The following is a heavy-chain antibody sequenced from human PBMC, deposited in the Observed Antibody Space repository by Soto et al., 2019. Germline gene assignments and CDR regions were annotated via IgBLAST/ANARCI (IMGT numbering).Heavy chain of an antibody. CDR1: DGSISSGGYY. CDR3: ATMGTPATGLYYFDY. Sequence: TSETLSLTCTVSDGSISSGGYYWSWIRQHPGKGLEWIGYIYYSGSTYYNPSLKSRVTISVDTSKNQFSLNLSFVTAADTAVYYCATMGTPATGLYYFDYWGQGTLVTVSS. D-gene: IGHD2-15*01. CDR2: IYYSGST. J-gene: IGHJ4*02. V-gene: IGHV4-30-4*08.